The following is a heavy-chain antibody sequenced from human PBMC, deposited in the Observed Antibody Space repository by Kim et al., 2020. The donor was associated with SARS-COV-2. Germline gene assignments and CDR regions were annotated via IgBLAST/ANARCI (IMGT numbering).Heavy chain of an antibody. D-gene: IGHD3-22*01. CDR3: ARDGYYYDGSGYYYYFVY. CDR1: GGSISSGGYY. V-gene: IGHV4-31*03. J-gene: IGHJ4*02. Sequence: SETLSLTCTVSGGSISSGGYYWSWIRQHPGKGLEWIGYIYYSGPTYYNPSLKSRVTISVDTSKNQFSLNLSSVTAADTAVYYCARDGYYYDGSGYYYYFVYWGQGTRVTVSS. CDR2: IYYSGPT.